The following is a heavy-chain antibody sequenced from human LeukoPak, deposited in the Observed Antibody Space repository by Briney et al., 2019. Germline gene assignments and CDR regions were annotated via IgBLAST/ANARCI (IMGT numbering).Heavy chain of an antibody. CDR1: GFTFSSYE. V-gene: IGHV3-48*03. Sequence: GGSLRLSCAASGFTFSSYEMNWVRQAPGKGLEWVSYISSSGSTIYYADSVKGRFTISRDNAKNSLYLQMNSLRAEDTAVYYCARDQDGAAAGNLGYYGMDVWGKGTTVTVSS. CDR3: ARDQDGAAAGNLGYYGMDV. D-gene: IGHD6-13*01. J-gene: IGHJ6*04. CDR2: ISSSGSTI.